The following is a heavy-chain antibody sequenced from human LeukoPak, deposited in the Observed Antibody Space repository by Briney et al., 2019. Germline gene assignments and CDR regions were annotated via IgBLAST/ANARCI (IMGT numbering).Heavy chain of an antibody. CDR1: GFTFSSYS. D-gene: IGHD2-21*01. Sequence: GGSLRLSCAASGFTFSSYSMNWVRRAPGKGLEWVSYISSSSSTIYYADSVKGRFTISRDNAKNSLYLQMNSLRAEDTAVYYYARDPRLGYFDYWGQGALVTVSS. J-gene: IGHJ4*02. CDR3: ARDPRLGYFDY. V-gene: IGHV3-48*01. CDR2: ISSSSSTI.